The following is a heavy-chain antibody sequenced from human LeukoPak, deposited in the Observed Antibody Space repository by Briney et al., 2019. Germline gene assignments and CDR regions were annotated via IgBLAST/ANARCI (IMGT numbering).Heavy chain of an antibody. J-gene: IGHJ6*03. CDR2: IYYSGST. CDR3: ARGCLEWLLSGYYDYYYMDV. D-gene: IGHD3-3*01. CDR1: GGSISSYY. Sequence: SETLSLTCTVSGGSISSYYWSWIRQPPGKGLEWIGYIYYSGSTNYNPSLKSRVTISVDTSKNQFSLKLSSVTAADTAVYYFARGCLEWLLSGYYDYYYMDVWGKGTTVTVSS. V-gene: IGHV4-59*12.